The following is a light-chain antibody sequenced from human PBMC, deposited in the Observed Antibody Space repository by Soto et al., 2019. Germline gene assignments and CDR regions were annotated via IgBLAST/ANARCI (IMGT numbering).Light chain of an antibody. J-gene: IGKJ5*01. Sequence: EILMTQSPATLSVSPGERATLSCRASQSVSSNLAWYQQKPGQAPRLLIYGASTRATGIPARFSGSGSGTEFTLTISSLQSEDFAVYYCQQYNNWPPYTLGQGRRLEV. V-gene: IGKV3-15*01. CDR3: QQYNNWPPYT. CDR2: GAS. CDR1: QSVSSN.